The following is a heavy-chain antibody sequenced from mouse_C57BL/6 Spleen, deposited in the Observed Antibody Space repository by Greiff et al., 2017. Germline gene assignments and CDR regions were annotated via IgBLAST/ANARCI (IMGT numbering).Heavy chain of an antibody. V-gene: IGHV1-42*01. CDR3: ARGNYSAMDY. D-gene: IGHD2-1*01. CDR1: GYSFTGYY. J-gene: IGHJ4*01. Sequence: VQLQQSGPELVKPGASVKISCKASGYSFTGYYMNWVKQSPEKSLEWIGEINPSTGGTTYNQKFKAKATLTVDKSSSTAYMQLKSLTSEDSAVYYCARGNYSAMDYWGQGTSVTVSS. CDR2: INPSTGGT.